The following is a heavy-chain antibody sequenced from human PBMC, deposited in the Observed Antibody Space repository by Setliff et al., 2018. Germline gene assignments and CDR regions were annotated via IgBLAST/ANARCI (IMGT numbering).Heavy chain of an antibody. J-gene: IGHJ6*03. Sequence: GESLKISCKGSGYSFTSYWIGWVRQMPGKGLEWMGIIYPGDSDTRYSPSFQGQVTISADKSISTAYLQWSSLKAADTAMYYCARRRYYDSSGYYRASPGYYYMDVWGKGTTVTVSS. D-gene: IGHD3-22*01. CDR1: GYSFTSYW. CDR3: ARRRYYDSSGYYRASPGYYYMDV. V-gene: IGHV5-51*01. CDR2: IYPGDSDT.